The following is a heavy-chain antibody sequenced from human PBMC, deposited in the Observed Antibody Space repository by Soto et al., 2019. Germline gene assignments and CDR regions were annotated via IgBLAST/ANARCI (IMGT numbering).Heavy chain of an antibody. Sequence: QLQLQESGPGLVKPSETLSLTCTVSGGSITSSSYYWGWIRQPPGKGLDWIGNIYYSGSTYYNPSLKSRVTISVDTSKNQFSLKLSSVTAADTAVYYCMLGSGWKDFDYWGQGTLVTVSS. CDR2: IYYSGST. J-gene: IGHJ4*02. CDR3: MLGSGWKDFDY. CDR1: GGSITSSSYY. V-gene: IGHV4-39*01. D-gene: IGHD3-22*01.